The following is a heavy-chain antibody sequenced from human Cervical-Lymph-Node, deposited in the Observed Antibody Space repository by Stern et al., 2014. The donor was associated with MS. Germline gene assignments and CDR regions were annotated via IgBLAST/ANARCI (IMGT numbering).Heavy chain of an antibody. V-gene: IGHV3-49*03. CDR2: IKRRAYGGTT. CDR3: ARIVDLNEILMVPTSDY. Sequence: EVQLVESGGGLVQPGRSLRLSCTGSGFTFGWYALSWFRQAPGKGLEWVSLIKRRAYGGTTKYGASVRGRFISSRDDSKSIAYLEMNSLKTEDTGVYYCARIVDLNEILMVPTSDYWGQGTLVTVSS. CDR1: GFTFGWYA. J-gene: IGHJ4*02. D-gene: IGHD2-8*01.